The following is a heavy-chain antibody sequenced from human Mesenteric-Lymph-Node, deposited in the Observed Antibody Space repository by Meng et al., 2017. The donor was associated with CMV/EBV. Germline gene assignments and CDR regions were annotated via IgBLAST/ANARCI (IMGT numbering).Heavy chain of an antibody. J-gene: IGHJ4*02. CDR3: ARDRLSIAVAAGVFDY. CDR2: ISSSGSSYI. D-gene: IGHD6-19*01. V-gene: IGHV3-21*05. Sequence: GESLKISCAASGFTFSSYEMNWVRQAPGKGLEWVSYISSSGSSYIYYADSVKGRFTISRDNAKNSLYLQMNSLRAEDTAVYYCARDRLSIAVAAGVFDYWGQGTLVTVSS. CDR1: GFTFSSYE.